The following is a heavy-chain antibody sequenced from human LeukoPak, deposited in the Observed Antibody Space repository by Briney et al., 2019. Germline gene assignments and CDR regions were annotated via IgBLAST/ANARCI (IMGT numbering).Heavy chain of an antibody. CDR1: GYTFTGYY. CDR2: INPNSGGT. V-gene: IGHV1-2*02. J-gene: IGHJ6*03. CDR3: ARGKGALPSYYYYYYMDV. Sequence: ASVKVSCKASGYTFTGYYMHWVRQAPGQGLEWMGWINPNSGGTNYAQKFQGRVTMTRDTSISTAYMELSRLRSDDTAVYYCARGKGALPSYYYYYYMDVWGKGTTVTVSS. D-gene: IGHD5-18*01.